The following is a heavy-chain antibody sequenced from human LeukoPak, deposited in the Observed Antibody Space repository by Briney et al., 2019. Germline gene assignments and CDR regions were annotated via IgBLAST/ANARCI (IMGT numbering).Heavy chain of an antibody. CDR1: GSSINNNF. Sequence: WETLSLTCTVSGSSINNNFWTWIRQPPGKGLEWIGYIYSSGSANYNPSLKSRVIISGDTSKNQISLRLTSVTAADTAMYFCARHRDYYDTWGHGTLVTVSS. V-gene: IGHV4-59*08. J-gene: IGHJ4*01. CDR3: ARHRDYYDT. CDR2: IYSSGSA. D-gene: IGHD3-22*01.